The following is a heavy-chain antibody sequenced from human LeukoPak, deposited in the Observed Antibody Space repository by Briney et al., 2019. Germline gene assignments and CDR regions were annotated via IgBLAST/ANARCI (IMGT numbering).Heavy chain of an antibody. J-gene: IGHJ4*02. CDR2: IIPILGIA. CDR3: ASFHGSGSYWFDY. CDR1: GGTFSSYA. D-gene: IGHD3-10*01. Sequence: AASVKVSCKASGGTFSSYAISWVRQAPGQGLEWMGRIIPILGIANYAQKFQGRVTTTADKSTSTAYMELSSLRSEDTAVYYCASFHGSGSYWFDYWGQGTLVTVSS. V-gene: IGHV1-69*04.